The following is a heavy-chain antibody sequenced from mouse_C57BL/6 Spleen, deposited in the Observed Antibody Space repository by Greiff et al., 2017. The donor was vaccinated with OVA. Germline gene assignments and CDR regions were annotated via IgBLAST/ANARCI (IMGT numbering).Heavy chain of an antibody. CDR2: ISSGSSTI. CDR1: GFTFSDYG. J-gene: IGHJ4*01. Sequence: EVKLQESGGGLVKPGGSLKLSCAASGFTFSDYGMHWVRQAPEKGLEWVAYISSGSSTIYYADTVKGRFPISRDNAKNTLFLQMTSLRSEDTAMYYCARKTGTCYAMDYWGQGTSVTVSS. V-gene: IGHV5-17*01. CDR3: ARKTGTCYAMDY. D-gene: IGHD3-2*01.